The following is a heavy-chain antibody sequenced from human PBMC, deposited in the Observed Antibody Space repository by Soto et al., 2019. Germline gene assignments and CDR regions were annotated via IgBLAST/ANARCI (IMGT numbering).Heavy chain of an antibody. V-gene: IGHV4-30-4*01. CDR1: GGSISSGDYY. J-gene: IGHJ3*02. D-gene: IGHD3-22*01. CDR2: IYYSGST. CDR3: ARDYYDSSDAPAFDI. Sequence: SETLSLTCTVSGGSISSGDYYWSWIRQPPGKGLEWIGYIYYSGSTYYNPSLKSRVTISVDTSKNQFSLKLSSVTAADTAVHYCARDYYDSSDAPAFDIWGQGTMVTVSS.